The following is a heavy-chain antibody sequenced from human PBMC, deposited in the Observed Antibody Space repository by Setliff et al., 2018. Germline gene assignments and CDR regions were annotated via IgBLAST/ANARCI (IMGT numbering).Heavy chain of an antibody. D-gene: IGHD3-10*01. J-gene: IGHJ5*02. Sequence: SETLSLTCTVSGGSISRYHWSWIRQPPGKGLEWIGYIQTSGTTNYNPSLKSRVTISVDTSKNQFSLNLNSVTAADTAVYYCARHKVIKKEFIRLTWFDPWGQGTPVTVSS. CDR1: GGSISRYH. V-gene: IGHV4-59*08. CDR2: IQTSGTT. CDR3: ARHKVIKKEFIRLTWFDP.